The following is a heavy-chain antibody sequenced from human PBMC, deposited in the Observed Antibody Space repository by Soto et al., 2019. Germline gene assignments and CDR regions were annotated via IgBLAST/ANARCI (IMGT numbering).Heavy chain of an antibody. V-gene: IGHV1-3*01. Sequence: QVQLVQSGAEVKKPGASVKVSCKASGYTFTSYAMHWVRQAPGQRLEWMGWINAGNGNTKYSQKFQGRVTITRDTSASTAYMELSSLRSEDTAVYYCARDNPDYYYYYCGMDVWGQGTTVTVSS. J-gene: IGHJ6*02. D-gene: IGHD4-17*01. CDR2: INAGNGNT. CDR3: ARDNPDYYYYYCGMDV. CDR1: GYTFTSYA.